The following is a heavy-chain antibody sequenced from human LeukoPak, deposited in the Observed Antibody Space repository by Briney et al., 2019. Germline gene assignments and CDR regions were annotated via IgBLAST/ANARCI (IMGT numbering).Heavy chain of an antibody. V-gene: IGHV3-23*01. J-gene: IGHJ4*02. Sequence: GGSLRLSCAASGFTFSNVWMSWVRQAPGKGLEWVSSVSGSGATTNFADSVKGRFSISRDNSKNTLYLQMSRLGAEDTAVYYCIKDSRMAAVGNFDSWGPGTLVTVSS. CDR3: IKDSRMAAVGNFDS. CDR2: VSGSGATT. D-gene: IGHD6-13*01. CDR1: GFTFSNVW.